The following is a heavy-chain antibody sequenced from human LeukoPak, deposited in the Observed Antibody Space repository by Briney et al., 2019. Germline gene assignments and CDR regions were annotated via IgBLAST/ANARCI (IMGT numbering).Heavy chain of an antibody. CDR3: ARYFGSGSYSSNFLNFDS. Sequence: PGRSLRLSCAASGFTFSSYAMHWVRQAPGKGLEWVAVISYDGSNKYYADSVKGRFTISRDNSKNTLYLQMNSLRAEDTAVYYCARYFGSGSYSSNFLNFDSWGQGTLVTVSA. CDR2: ISYDGSNK. J-gene: IGHJ4*02. CDR1: GFTFSSYA. V-gene: IGHV3-30-3*01. D-gene: IGHD3-10*01.